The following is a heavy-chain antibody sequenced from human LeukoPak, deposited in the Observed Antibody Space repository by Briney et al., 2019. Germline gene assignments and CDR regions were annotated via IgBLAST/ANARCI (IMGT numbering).Heavy chain of an antibody. CDR1: GGSISSGGYS. CDR2: IYHSGST. Sequence: PSQTLSLTCAVSGGSISSGGYSWSWIRQPPGKGLEWIGYIYHSGSTYYNPSLKSRVTISVDRSKNQFSLKLSSVTAADTAVYYCARGHYYDSSGYYHFDYWGQGTLVTVSS. V-gene: IGHV4-30-2*01. D-gene: IGHD3-22*01. J-gene: IGHJ4*02. CDR3: ARGHYYDSSGYYHFDY.